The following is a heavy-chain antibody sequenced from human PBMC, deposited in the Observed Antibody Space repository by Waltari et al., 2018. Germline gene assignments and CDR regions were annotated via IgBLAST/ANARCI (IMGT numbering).Heavy chain of an antibody. V-gene: IGHV3-74*01. Sequence: EVQLVESGGGLVQPGGSLRRSGGASGFIFSTHWMDWVRQAPGKGLVWVSRINSDGSSTTYADSVKGQFTISRDNAKNTLYLHMSSLRAEDTAVYYCVRENIAAAGLESWGQGTLVTVSS. D-gene: IGHD6-13*01. CDR1: GFIFSTHW. CDR2: INSDGSST. J-gene: IGHJ4*02. CDR3: VRENIAAAGLES.